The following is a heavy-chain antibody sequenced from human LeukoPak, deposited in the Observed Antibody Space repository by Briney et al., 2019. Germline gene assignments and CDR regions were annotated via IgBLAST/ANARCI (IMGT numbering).Heavy chain of an antibody. CDR1: GGSISSGGYY. CDR2: IYYSGST. Sequence: PSQTLSGTCTVSGGSISSGGYYWSWIRQHPGKGLEWIGYIYYSGSTYYNPSLKSRVTISVDTSKNQFSLKLSSVTAADTAVYYCARGQAVAGLGYWGQGTLVTVSS. J-gene: IGHJ4*02. V-gene: IGHV4-31*03. CDR3: ARGQAVAGLGY. D-gene: IGHD6-19*01.